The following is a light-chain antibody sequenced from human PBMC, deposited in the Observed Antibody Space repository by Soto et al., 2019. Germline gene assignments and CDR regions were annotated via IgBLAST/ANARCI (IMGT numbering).Light chain of an antibody. J-gene: IGKJ4*01. CDR3: QQRKKWPPLT. Sequence: EIVLTQSPATLSLSPGERATLSCRASQSVGSYLAWYQQKPGQPPRLLMFDVSKRATGIPARFSGSGSGTDFTLTISSLEPEDFALYYCQQRKKWPPLTFGGGTKVEIK. CDR2: DVS. CDR1: QSVGSY. V-gene: IGKV3-11*01.